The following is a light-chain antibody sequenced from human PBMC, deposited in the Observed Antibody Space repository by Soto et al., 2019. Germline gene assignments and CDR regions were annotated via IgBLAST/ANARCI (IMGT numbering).Light chain of an antibody. CDR3: QQYGSSPYT. V-gene: IGKV3D-20*01. CDR2: DAS. Sequence: EIVLTQSPATLSLSRGERATLSCGASQSVSSGYLAWYQQKPGLAPRLLIYDASSRATGIPDRFSGSGSGTDFTLTISRLEPEVFAVYYCQQYGSSPYTFGQGTKLEIK. J-gene: IGKJ2*01. CDR1: QSVSSGY.